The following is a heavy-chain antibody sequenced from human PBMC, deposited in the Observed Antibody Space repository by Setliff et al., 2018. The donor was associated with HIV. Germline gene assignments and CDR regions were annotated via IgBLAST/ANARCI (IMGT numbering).Heavy chain of an antibody. CDR3: ARSRPYNSALDY. CDR2: IYSDGST. CDR1: GFTVSSSY. V-gene: IGHV3-66*02. D-gene: IGHD6-25*01. Sequence: GGSLRLSCEASGFTVSSSYMAWVRQAPGKGLEWVSTIYSDGSTYHRDSVKGRSTLSRDNSKNTVYLQVGSLRPDDTAMYYCARSRPYNSALDYWGQGTLVTVPS. J-gene: IGHJ4*02.